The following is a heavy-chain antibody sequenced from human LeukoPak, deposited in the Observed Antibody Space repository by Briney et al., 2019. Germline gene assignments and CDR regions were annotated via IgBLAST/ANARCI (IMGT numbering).Heavy chain of an antibody. V-gene: IGHV1-69*13. CDR3: ARNFGGGDSSGPYS. J-gene: IGHJ4*02. D-gene: IGHD3-22*01. Sequence: SVRVSCKASGGTFSSYAISWVRQAPGQGLEWMGGIIPIFGTANYAQKLKGRVTITADESKSTAYMELSSLRAEDTAVYYCARNFGGGDSSGPYSWGQGTLVTVSS. CDR2: IIPIFGTA. CDR1: GGTFSSYA.